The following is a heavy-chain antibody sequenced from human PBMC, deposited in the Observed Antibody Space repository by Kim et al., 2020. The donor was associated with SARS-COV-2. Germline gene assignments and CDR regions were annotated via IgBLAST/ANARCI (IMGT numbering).Heavy chain of an antibody. D-gene: IGHD2-8*02. CDR1: GFAFSDFA. J-gene: IGHJ4*02. Sequence: GGSLRLSCAASGFAFSDFAMNWVRQAPGKGLEWVSSISGSGGSTYYAESVKGRFTISRDYSKNILFLEMDSLRVEDTALYYCAKAVWNVCTGGGCYPPLTGFDFWGPGALVTVSS. CDR3: AKAVWNVCTGGGCYPPLTGFDF. CDR2: ISGSGGST. V-gene: IGHV3-23*01.